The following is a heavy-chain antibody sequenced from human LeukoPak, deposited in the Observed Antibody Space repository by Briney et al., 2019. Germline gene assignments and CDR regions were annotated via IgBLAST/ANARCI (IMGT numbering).Heavy chain of an antibody. V-gene: IGHV4-4*08. D-gene: IGHD3-3*01. CDR3: ARVEDYDFWSGYYRASFDP. CDR1: GGSISSHY. Sequence: SETLSLTCTVSGGSISSHYWSWIRQPPGKGLEWIGYIYTSGSTNYNPSLKSRVTISVDTSKNQFSLKLSSVTAADTAVYYCARVEDYDFWSGYYRASFDPWGQGTLVTVSS. CDR2: IYTSGST. J-gene: IGHJ5*02.